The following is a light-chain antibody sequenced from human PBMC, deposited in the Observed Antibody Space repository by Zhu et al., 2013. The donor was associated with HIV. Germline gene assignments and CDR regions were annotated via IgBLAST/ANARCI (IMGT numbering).Light chain of an antibody. V-gene: IGKV3D-15*01. CDR2: DAS. CDR1: QSVSSN. CDR3: QQYNNWVT. Sequence: EIVMTQSPATLSVSPGERVTLSCRASQSVSSNLAWYQQRPGQAPSLLIHDASTRATGVPARSSGSGSGTEFTLTISSLQSEDFAVYYCQQYNNWVTFGGGTKVEIK. J-gene: IGKJ4*01.